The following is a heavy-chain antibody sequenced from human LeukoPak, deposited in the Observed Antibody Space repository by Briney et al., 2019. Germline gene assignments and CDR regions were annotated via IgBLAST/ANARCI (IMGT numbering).Heavy chain of an antibody. Sequence: SETLSLTCTVSGGSISSGGYYWSWIRQPPGKGLEWIGYIYHSGSTYYNPSLKSRVTISVDRSKNQFSLKLSSVTAADTAVYYCAVMSSLYYFDYWGQGTLVTVSS. V-gene: IGHV4-30-2*01. J-gene: IGHJ4*02. D-gene: IGHD6-13*01. CDR1: GGSISSGGYY. CDR3: AVMSSLYYFDY. CDR2: IYHSGST.